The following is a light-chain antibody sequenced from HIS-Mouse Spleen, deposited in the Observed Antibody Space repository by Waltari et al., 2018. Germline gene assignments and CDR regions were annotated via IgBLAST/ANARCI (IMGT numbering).Light chain of an antibody. Sequence: QSALTQPASVSGSPGQSITISCTGTSRDVGGYNYVSWYQQHPGKAPKLMIYDVSNRPSGVSNRFSGSKSGNTASLTISGLQAEDEADYYCSSYTSSSFNVVFGGGTKLTVL. CDR3: SSYTSSSFNVV. J-gene: IGLJ2*01. V-gene: IGLV2-14*03. CDR2: DVS. CDR1: SRDVGGYNY.